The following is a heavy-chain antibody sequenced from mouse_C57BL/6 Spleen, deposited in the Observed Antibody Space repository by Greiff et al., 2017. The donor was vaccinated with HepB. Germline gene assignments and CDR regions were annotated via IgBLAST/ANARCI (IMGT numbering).Heavy chain of an antibody. V-gene: IGHV1-5*01. CDR2: IYPGNSDT. CDR3: TRVGDYYGSRGYAMDY. D-gene: IGHD1-1*01. Sequence: VHVKQSGTVLARPGASVKMSCKTSGYTFTSYWMHWVKQRPGQGLEWIGAIYPGNSDTSYNQKFKGKAKLTAVTSASTAYMELSSLTNEDSAVYYCTRVGDYYGSRGYAMDYWGQGTSVTVSS. CDR1: GYTFTSYW. J-gene: IGHJ4*01.